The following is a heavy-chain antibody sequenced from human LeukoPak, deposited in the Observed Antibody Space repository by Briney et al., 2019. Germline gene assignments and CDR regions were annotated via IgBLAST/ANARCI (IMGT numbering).Heavy chain of an antibody. CDR3: AKAGSGQWLVY. D-gene: IGHD6-19*01. Sequence: PGGSLRLSCAASGFTFSSYGMHWVRQAPGKGLEWVAVISYDGSNKYYADSVKGRFTISRDNSKNTLYLQMNSLRAEDTAVYYCAKAGSGQWLVYWGQGTLVTVSS. V-gene: IGHV3-30*18. J-gene: IGHJ4*02. CDR1: GFTFSSYG. CDR2: ISYDGSNK.